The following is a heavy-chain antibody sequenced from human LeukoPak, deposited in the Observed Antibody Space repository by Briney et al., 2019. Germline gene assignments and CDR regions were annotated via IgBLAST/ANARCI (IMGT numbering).Heavy chain of an antibody. CDR1: GFPFSSYW. CDR3: ARDPSAVAGYFDY. D-gene: IGHD6-19*01. J-gene: IGHJ4*02. CDR2: IEGDGSRK. Sequence: GGSLRLSCAASGFPFSSYWMHWVGQAPGKGLVWVSRIEGDGSRKSHADSVKRRFTISRDNAKNTLHLKMNRLRAEDTAVYYCARDPSAVAGYFDYWGQGTLVTVSS. V-gene: IGHV3-74*01.